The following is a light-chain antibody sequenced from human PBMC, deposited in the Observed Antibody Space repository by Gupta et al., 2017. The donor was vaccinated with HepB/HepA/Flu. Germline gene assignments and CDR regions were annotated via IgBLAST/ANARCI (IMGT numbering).Light chain of an antibody. Sequence: QSALTQPASVSGSPGQSITISRTGTISDVGNYNFVSWYQQQHPGKAPKLIIFEVSKRPSGISDRFSGSKSGNTASLTISGLQAEDEPDYYCCSYIRYSTWVFGGGTKVTVL. CDR2: EVS. J-gene: IGLJ3*02. CDR1: ISDVGNYNF. CDR3: CSYIRYSTWV. V-gene: IGLV2-23*02.